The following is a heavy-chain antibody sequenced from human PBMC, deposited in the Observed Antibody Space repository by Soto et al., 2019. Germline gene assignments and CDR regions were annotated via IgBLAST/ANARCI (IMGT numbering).Heavy chain of an antibody. D-gene: IGHD3-10*01. J-gene: IGHJ3*02. CDR3: SGGGFGELLSDDAFDI. Sequence: GESLKISCKGSGYSFTSYWIGWVRQMPGKGLEWMGIIYPGDSDTRYSPSFQGQVTISADKSISTAYLQWSSLKASDTAMYSCSGGGFGELLSDDAFDIWGQGXMVTVSS. CDR2: IYPGDSDT. V-gene: IGHV5-51*01. CDR1: GYSFTSYW.